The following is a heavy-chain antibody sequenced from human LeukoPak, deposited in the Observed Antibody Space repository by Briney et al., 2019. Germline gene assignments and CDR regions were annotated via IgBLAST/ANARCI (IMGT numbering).Heavy chain of an antibody. CDR1: GGSFSGYY. V-gene: IGHV4-34*01. Sequence: SETLSLTCAVYGGSFSGYYWSWIRQPPGKGLEWIGEINHSGSTNYNPSLKSRATISVDTSKNQFSLKLSSVTAADTAVYYCARGRRYSSSPHDYWGQGTLVTVSS. J-gene: IGHJ4*02. D-gene: IGHD6-13*01. CDR2: INHSGST. CDR3: ARGRRYSSSPHDY.